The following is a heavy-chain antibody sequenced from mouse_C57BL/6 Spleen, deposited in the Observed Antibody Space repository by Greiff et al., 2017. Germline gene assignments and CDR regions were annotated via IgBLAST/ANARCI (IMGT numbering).Heavy chain of an antibody. CDR3: TAGTRYYGRLFDD. Sequence: VQLQQSGAELVRPGASVKLSCTASGFNIKDYYMHWVKQRPEQDLEWIGRINPEDGATEYAPKFQGKATMTADTSSNTAYLQLSSLTSEDTAVYYCTAGTRYYGRLFDDWGQGTTLTITS. J-gene: IGHJ2*01. V-gene: IGHV14-1*01. D-gene: IGHD1-1*01. CDR2: INPEDGAT. CDR1: GFNIKDYY.